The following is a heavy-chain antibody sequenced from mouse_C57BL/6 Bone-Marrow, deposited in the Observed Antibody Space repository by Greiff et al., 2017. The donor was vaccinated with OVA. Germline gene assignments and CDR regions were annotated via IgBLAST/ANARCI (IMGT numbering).Heavy chain of an antibody. J-gene: IGHJ4*01. V-gene: IGHV5-16*01. D-gene: IGHD2-1*01. CDR3: ARDGNYDYAMDY. Sequence: EVKVVESEGGLVQPGRSMKLSCTASGFTFSDYYMAWVRQVPEKGLEWVANINYDGSSTYYLDSLKSRFIISRDNAKNILYLQMSSLKSEDTATYYCARDGNYDYAMDYWGQGTSVTVSS. CDR1: GFTFSDYY. CDR2: INYDGSST.